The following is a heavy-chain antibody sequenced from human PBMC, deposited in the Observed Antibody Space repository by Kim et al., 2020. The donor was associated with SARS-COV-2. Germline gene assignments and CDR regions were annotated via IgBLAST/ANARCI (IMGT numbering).Heavy chain of an antibody. D-gene: IGHD3-10*01. J-gene: IGHJ4*02. V-gene: IGHV3-15*01. Sequence: GRFTISRDDSKNTLYLQMNSLKTEDTAVYYCTTDFVLITMVRGVIARRANWGQGTLVTVSS. CDR3: TTDFVLITMVRGVIARRAN.